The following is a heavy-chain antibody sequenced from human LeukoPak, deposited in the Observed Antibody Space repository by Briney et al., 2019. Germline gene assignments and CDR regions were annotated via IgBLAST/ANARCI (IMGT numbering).Heavy chain of an antibody. Sequence: SETLSLTCAVYGGSFSGYYWSWIRQPPGKGLEWIGRIYTSGSTNYNPSLKSRVTISVDTSKNQFSLNLNSLTAADTAIYYCARVLSDSSGYNFEYWGQGTLVTVSS. CDR1: GGSFSGYY. V-gene: IGHV4-59*10. CDR2: IYTSGST. J-gene: IGHJ4*02. CDR3: ARVLSDSSGYNFEY. D-gene: IGHD5-18*01.